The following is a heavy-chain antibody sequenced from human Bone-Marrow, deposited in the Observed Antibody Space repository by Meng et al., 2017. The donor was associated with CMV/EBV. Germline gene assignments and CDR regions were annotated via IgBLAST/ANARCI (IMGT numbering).Heavy chain of an antibody. Sequence: QVQLQESGPGLVKPSETLSLTCTVSGGSISGFYWNWIRQPPGKGLEWIGYIHCSGSTNYNPSLKSRVTISVDTSKNQFSLKLSSVAAADTAVFYCARSSSPLAGALEFWGQGTLVTVSS. V-gene: IGHV4-59*01. CDR1: GGSISGFY. D-gene: IGHD6-19*01. CDR2: IHCSGST. CDR3: ARSSSPLAGALEF. J-gene: IGHJ4*02.